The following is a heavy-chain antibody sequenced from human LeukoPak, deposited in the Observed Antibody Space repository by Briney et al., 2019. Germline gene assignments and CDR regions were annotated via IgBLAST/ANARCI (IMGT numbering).Heavy chain of an antibody. CDR3: TTDLGTYYHGSQRLIPIDY. CDR1: GFTFTNAW. V-gene: IGHV3-15*01. D-gene: IGHD3-10*01. CDR2: IKSKTDGEAT. J-gene: IGHJ4*02. Sequence: GGSLRLSCVDSGFTFTNAWMSWVRQAPGKGLEWIGRIKSKTDGEATNYAEPVRGRFTISRDDSKSAVYLQMNSLKNEDTAVYYCTTDLGTYYHGSQRLIPIDYWGQGTLVTVSS.